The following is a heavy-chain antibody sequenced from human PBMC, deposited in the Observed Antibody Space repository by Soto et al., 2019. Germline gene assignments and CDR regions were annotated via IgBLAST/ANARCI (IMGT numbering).Heavy chain of an antibody. V-gene: IGHV3-23*01. D-gene: IGHD6-13*01. J-gene: IGHJ4*02. CDR2: ITGSGTST. Sequence: PGGSLRLSCAASGFTFSGYAMTWVRQAPGKGLEWVSSITGSGTSTYYADSVKGRFIISRDNSKNTVSLLMNSLRAEDTAVYFCARGSSGYISSWYYFDYWGRGTLVTVSS. CDR3: ARGSSGYISSWYYFDY. CDR1: GFTFSGYA.